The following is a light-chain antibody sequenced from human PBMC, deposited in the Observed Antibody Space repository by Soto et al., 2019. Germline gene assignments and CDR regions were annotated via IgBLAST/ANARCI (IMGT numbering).Light chain of an antibody. V-gene: IGKV3-15*01. CDR1: QNIRNN. Sequence: ESVMPQSTEPLSVSPGESSTLSCRSSQNIRNNLAWYQQKPGQAPRLLFSDTSTRATTVPARFNGSGSGTEFSLAISNLQSEDFAVYCCHHANNWPLTFGGGTKVDIK. CDR3: HHANNWPLT. CDR2: DTS. J-gene: IGKJ4*01.